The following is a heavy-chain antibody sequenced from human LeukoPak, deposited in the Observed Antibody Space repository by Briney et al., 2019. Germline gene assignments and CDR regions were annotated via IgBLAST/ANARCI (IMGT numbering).Heavy chain of an antibody. Sequence: PSETLSLTCTVSGGSISSGSYYWSWIRQPAGKGLEWIGRIYTSGTTNYNPSLKSRVTISLDTSKNKFSLKLSSVTTADTAVYYCARDGLVVPAAMPYYYYYAMDVWGQGTTVTVSS. CDR2: IYTSGTT. CDR1: GGSISSGSYY. CDR3: ARDGLVVPAAMPYYYYYAMDV. J-gene: IGHJ6*02. V-gene: IGHV4-61*02. D-gene: IGHD2-2*01.